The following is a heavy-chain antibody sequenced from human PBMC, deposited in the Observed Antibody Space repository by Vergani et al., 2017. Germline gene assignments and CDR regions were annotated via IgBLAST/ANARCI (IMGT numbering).Heavy chain of an antibody. CDR2: ISGSGGST. D-gene: IGHD6-6*01. CDR3: AKDITLGEQLAIYYMDV. V-gene: IGHV3-23*01. Sequence: EVQLLESGGGLVQPGGSLRLSCAASGFTFSSYAMRWVRQAPGKGLEWVSAISGSGGSTYYADSVEGRFTIPRDNSKNRRYLQMNSLRAEDTAVYYCAKDITLGEQLAIYYMDVWGKGTTVTVSS. CDR1: GFTFSSYA. J-gene: IGHJ6*03.